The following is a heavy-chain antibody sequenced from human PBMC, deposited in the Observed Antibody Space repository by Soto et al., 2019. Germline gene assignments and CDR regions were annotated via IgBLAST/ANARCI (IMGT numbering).Heavy chain of an antibody. CDR2: ISDDSSYI. D-gene: IGHD3-16*01. V-gene: IGHV3-21*06. CDR1: GVMFSAYT. J-gene: IGHJ1*01. CDR3: ATPYYFNH. Sequence: GGSLGLSCAASGVMFSAYTMNWVRQAPGKGLEWLSSISDDSSYIDYADSLRGRFTVSRDNARNSLYLQIDSLGVEDTAVYYCATPYYFNHWGPGTLVTVSS.